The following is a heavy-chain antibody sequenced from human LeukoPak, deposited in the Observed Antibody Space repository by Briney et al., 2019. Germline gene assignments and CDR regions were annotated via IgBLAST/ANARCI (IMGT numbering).Heavy chain of an antibody. CDR1: GFSFSSYW. J-gene: IGHJ4*02. CDR2: VKQDGSEK. CDR3: ANWDRGSYSFDY. V-gene: IGHV3-7*01. Sequence: PGGFLRLSCAASGFSFSSYWMSWVRQAPGKGLEWVATVKQDGSEKYYVDSVKGRFTISRDNAKNSLYLQMNSLRAEDTAVYYCANWDRGSYSFDYWGQGTLVTVSS. D-gene: IGHD1-26*01.